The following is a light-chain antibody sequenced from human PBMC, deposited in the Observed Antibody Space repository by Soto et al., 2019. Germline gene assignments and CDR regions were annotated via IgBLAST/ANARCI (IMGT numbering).Light chain of an antibody. J-gene: IGKJ5*01. CDR2: GSS. CDR3: QQYNDRPRT. CDR1: QLFSSN. Sequence: EIVMTQSPATLSVSPGESVTLSCRASQLFSSNLAWYQRRPGQAPRLLIYGSSTRATGVPPRFSGSASGTEFTLTIRSLQSEDFGVYYCQQYNDRPRTFGQGTRLEIK. V-gene: IGKV3-15*01.